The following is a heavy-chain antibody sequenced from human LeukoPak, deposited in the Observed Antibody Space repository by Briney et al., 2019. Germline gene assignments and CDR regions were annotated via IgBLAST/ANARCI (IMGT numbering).Heavy chain of an antibody. V-gene: IGHV1-46*04. CDR1: GYTFTTYY. CDR2: INPSGGST. Sequence: EASVKVSCKASGYTFTTYYMHWGRQAPGQGLEWMGIINPSGGSTRYAQKLQGRVTMTRDTSTSTVYMELSSLISEDTAVYYCASYHHRDFGDYYGMDVWGQGTTVTVSS. CDR3: ASYHHRDFGDYYGMDV. D-gene: IGHD4-17*01. J-gene: IGHJ6*02.